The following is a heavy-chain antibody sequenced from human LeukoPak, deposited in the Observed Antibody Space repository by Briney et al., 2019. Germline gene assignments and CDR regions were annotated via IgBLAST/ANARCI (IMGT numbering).Heavy chain of an antibody. CDR1: GFTFKNYA. V-gene: IGHV3-23*01. J-gene: IGHJ3*02. D-gene: IGHD4-17*01. CDR3: ARDPNGDYIGTFDM. CDR2: LIGSGYST. Sequence: GGSLRLSCAASGFTFKNYAMSWVRQAPGKGLEWVSGLIGSGYSTYYADSVKGRFTISRDNSKNTLYLQMNSLRVEDTAMYFCARDPNGDYIGTFDMWGRGTMVSVSS.